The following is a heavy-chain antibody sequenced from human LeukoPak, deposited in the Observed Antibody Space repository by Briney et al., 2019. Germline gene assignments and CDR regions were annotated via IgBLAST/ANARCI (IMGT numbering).Heavy chain of an antibody. CDR3: VGHRYWNYVY. J-gene: IGHJ4*02. V-gene: IGHV5-51*01. Sequence: GESLKTSRKGSGNSFTTYWIDLVRQMPGKGLEWLGFIYLGGSGTRYSPYLQGQVTISADKAINTAYLQWSSLMASGTGMCYCVGHRYWNYVYGGEGTLVSVS. CDR2: IYLGGSGT. D-gene: IGHD1-7*01. CDR1: GNSFTTYW.